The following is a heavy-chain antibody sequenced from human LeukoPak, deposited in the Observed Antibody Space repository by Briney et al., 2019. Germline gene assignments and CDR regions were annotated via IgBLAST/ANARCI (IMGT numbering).Heavy chain of an antibody. CDR2: IRYDGSNK. D-gene: IGHD1-26*01. J-gene: IGHJ4*02. CDR3: AKTLRELSGGAFDY. CDR1: GFTFSSYA. Sequence: GGSLRLSCAASGFTFSSYAMHWVRQAPGKGLEWVAFIRYDGSNKYYADSVKGRFTISRDNSKNTLYLQMNSLRAEDTAVYYCAKTLRELSGGAFDYWGQGTLVTVSS. V-gene: IGHV3-30*02.